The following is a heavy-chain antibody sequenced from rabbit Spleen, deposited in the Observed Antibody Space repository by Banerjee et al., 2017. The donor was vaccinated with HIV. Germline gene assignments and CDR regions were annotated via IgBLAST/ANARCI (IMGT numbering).Heavy chain of an antibody. J-gene: IGHJ6*01. D-gene: IGHD8-1*01. V-gene: IGHV1S45*01. CDR2: ITIGSSGFT. CDR1: GVSFSSSSY. Sequence: QEQLVESGGDLVKPGASLTLTCTASGVSFSSSSYMCWVRQAPGKGLEWIACITIGSSGFTYFATWAKGRFTCSKTSSTTVTLQMTRLTAADTATYFCARDSGSSFSSYGMDLWGPGTLVTVS. CDR3: ARDSGSSFSSYGMDL.